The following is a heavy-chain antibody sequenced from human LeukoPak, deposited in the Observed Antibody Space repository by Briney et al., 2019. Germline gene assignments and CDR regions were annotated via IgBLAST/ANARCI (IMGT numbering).Heavy chain of an antibody. Sequence: PGGSLRLSCAASRFTVGSNYMSWVRQAPGKGLEWVSIIYSGGSTNYADSVKGRLTISRDNSKNTLYLQMNSLRAEDTAVYYCARGLPPAVADPPLDYWGQGTLVTVSS. D-gene: IGHD6-19*01. CDR2: IYSGGST. V-gene: IGHV3-53*01. CDR3: ARGLPPAVADPPLDY. J-gene: IGHJ4*02. CDR1: RFTVGSNY.